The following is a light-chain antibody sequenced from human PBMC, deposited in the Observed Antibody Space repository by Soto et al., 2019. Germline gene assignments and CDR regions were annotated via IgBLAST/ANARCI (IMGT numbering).Light chain of an antibody. V-gene: IGKV3-11*01. Sequence: EVVLTQSPVTLSLSPGERATLSCRASQSFRGLLAWYQQKPGQAPRLLIYDASNRATGIPARFSGSGSGTDFTLTISSLEPEDFAVYYCQQRSEWPLTFGGGTKVDIK. CDR2: DAS. CDR3: QQRSEWPLT. CDR1: QSFRGL. J-gene: IGKJ4*01.